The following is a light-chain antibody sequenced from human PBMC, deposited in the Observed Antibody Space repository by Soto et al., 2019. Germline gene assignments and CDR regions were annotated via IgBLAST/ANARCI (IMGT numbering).Light chain of an antibody. J-gene: IGLJ1*01. CDR3: SSSTSSSTDV. CDR2: SVS. CDR1: SSDIGAYAS. Sequence: QSALTQPASVSGSPGQSITISCTGTSSDIGAYASVSWYQQHPDKAPKLIIYSVSHRSSGVSDRFSGSKSGNTASLTIYGLHTEDEADYYSSSSTSSSTDVFGTGTKFTVL. V-gene: IGLV2-14*03.